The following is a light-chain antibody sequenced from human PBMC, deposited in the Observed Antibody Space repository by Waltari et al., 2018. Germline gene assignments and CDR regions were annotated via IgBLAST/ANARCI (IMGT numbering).Light chain of an antibody. CDR2: RAS. J-gene: IGKJ4*01. CDR3: QHYNSYPLT. Sequence: DIQLTQSPSTLPASVGDRVTITCRARQRVSTWLAWYQQKPGKAPKLLIYRASILESGVPSRFSGSGSGTEFTLTISSLQPEDFATYFCQHYNSYPLTFGGGTKVDI. CDR1: QRVSTW. V-gene: IGKV1-5*03.